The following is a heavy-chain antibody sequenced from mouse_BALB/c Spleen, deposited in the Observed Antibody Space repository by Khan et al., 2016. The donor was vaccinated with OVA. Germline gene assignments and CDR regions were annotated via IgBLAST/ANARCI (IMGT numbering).Heavy chain of an antibody. Sequence: EVELVESGGDLVKPGGSLKLSCAASGFRFSSYSMSWVRQTPDKRLEWVATISSGGDYTYYPEIVKGRFTISRDNAKNTLYLQMSSLKSEDTAMYYCASHLTGSFAYWGQGTLVTVSA. J-gene: IGHJ3*01. CDR3: ASHLTGSFAY. CDR2: ISSGGDYT. D-gene: IGHD4-1*01. CDR1: GFRFSSYS. V-gene: IGHV5-6*01.